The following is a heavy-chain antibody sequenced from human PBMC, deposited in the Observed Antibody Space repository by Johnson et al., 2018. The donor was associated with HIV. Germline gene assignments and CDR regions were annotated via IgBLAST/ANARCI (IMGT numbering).Heavy chain of an antibody. Sequence: MLLVESGGGLVQPGGSLRLSCAASGFTFSSYAMSWVCQAPGKGLEWVSVISGSGGSSYYADSVKGRFTISRDNSKNTLYLQMNSLRAEDTAVYYCAKVRRMDAFDIWGQGTMVTVSS. V-gene: IGHV3-23*04. CDR1: GFTFSSYA. CDR2: ISGSGGSS. CDR3: AKVRRMDAFDI. J-gene: IGHJ3*02. D-gene: IGHD2/OR15-2a*01.